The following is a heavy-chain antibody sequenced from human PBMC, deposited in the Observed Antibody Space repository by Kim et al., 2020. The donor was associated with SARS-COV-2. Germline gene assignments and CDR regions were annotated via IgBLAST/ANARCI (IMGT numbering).Heavy chain of an antibody. CDR3: AKEFAITFGGVIGAY. Sequence: DSVKGRFTISRDKSKNTLCLQMNSLRAEDTAVYYCAKEFAITFGGVIGAYCGQGTLVTVSS. V-gene: IGHV3-23*01. J-gene: IGHJ4*02. D-gene: IGHD3-16*02.